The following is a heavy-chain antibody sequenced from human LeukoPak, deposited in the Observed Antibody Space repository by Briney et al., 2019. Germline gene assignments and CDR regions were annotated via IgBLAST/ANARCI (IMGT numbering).Heavy chain of an antibody. Sequence: SETLSLTCVVSGDSISNNNWWSWVRQSPGKGLEWIGEVYHSGDANYNPSLKSRVTMSVDKSKNQFSLKLSSVTAADTAVYYCASALPFQLVHWGQGTLVTVSS. D-gene: IGHD6-13*01. V-gene: IGHV4/OR15-8*01. CDR3: ASALPFQLVH. J-gene: IGHJ4*02. CDR1: GDSISNNNW. CDR2: VYHSGDA.